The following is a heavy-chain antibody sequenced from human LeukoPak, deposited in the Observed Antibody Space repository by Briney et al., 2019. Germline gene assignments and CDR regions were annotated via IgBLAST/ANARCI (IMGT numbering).Heavy chain of an antibody. J-gene: IGHJ5*02. CDR3: ATSLGGPDNWFDP. V-gene: IGHV1-18*04. CDR2: ISAYNGNT. CDR1: GYSFTSYW. D-gene: IGHD3-16*01. Sequence: GESLKISCKGSGYSFTSYWIGWVRQAPGQGLEWMGWISAYNGNTNYAQKLQGRVTMTTDTSTSTAYMELRSLRSDDTAVYYCATSLGGPDNWFDPWGQGTLVTVSS.